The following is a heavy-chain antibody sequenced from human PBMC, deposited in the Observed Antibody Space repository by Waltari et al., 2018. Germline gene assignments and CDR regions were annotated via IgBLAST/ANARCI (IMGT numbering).Heavy chain of an antibody. CDR1: GFTLGSYW. CDR3: ATGSTARGYYGMDV. CDR2: IKQDASEG. V-gene: IGHV3-7*01. J-gene: IGHJ6*02. D-gene: IGHD3-10*01. Sequence: EMQLVESGGGLVQPGGSLRLSCAPSGFTLGSYWMSWVRQAPGKWLEWVATIKQDASEGYYVDSVKGRFTMSKDNAKNSLSLQMNSLRAEDTAVYYCATGSTARGYYGMDVWGQGTTVTVSS.